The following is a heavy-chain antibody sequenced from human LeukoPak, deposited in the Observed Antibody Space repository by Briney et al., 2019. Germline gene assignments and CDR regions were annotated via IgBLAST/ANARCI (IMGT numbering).Heavy chain of an antibody. CDR1: GGSFSGYY. J-gene: IGHJ2*01. V-gene: IGHV4-59*10. D-gene: IGHD4-11*01. CDR2: IYTSGST. Sequence: SETLSLTCAVYGGSFSGYYCSWIRQSAGKGLEWIGRIYTSGSTNYNPSLKSRVTMSVDTSKNQFSLKLTSVTAADTAVYYCAGKSTVTPGAHDWFFNLWGRGTLVTVSS. CDR3: AGKSTVTPGAHDWFFNL.